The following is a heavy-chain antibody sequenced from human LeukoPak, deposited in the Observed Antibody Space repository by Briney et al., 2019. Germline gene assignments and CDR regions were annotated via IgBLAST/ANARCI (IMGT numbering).Heavy chain of an antibody. CDR3: ARELWFGVVYYYMDV. CDR2: INANSGCT. J-gene: IGHJ6*03. D-gene: IGHD3-10*01. V-gene: IGHV1-2*02. CDR1: GYTFTGCY. Sequence: ASVKVSCKASGYTFTGCYMHWLRRATGQGPEWMGWINANSGCTNYAQKFQGRDTMTRDTFISSAYKEPSRLRSDDTAVYYCARELWFGVVYYYMDVWDKGTTVTIS.